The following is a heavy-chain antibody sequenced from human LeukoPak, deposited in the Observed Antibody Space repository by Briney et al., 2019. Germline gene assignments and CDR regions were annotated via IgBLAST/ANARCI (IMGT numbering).Heavy chain of an antibody. J-gene: IGHJ4*02. CDR2: INKDGREK. CDR3: ARVNYDILTGYLSYFDY. CDR1: GFTFSSYW. Sequence: GGSLRLSCAASGFTFSSYWMNWVRQAPGKGLEWVANINKDGREKYYVDSVKGRFTISRDNAKNSLYLQMNSLRAEDTAVYYCARVNYDILTGYLSYFDYWGQGTLVTVSS. V-gene: IGHV3-7*04. D-gene: IGHD3-9*01.